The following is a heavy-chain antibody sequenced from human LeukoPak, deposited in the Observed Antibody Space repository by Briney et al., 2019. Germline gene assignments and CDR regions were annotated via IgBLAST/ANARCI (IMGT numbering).Heavy chain of an antibody. CDR3: ARDFVLGPTGSMDV. Sequence: AGGSLRLSCAASGFTFSSYSMNWVRQAPGKGLEWVSYISSSSSTIYYADSVKGRFTISRDNAKNSLYLQMNSLRAEDTAVYYCARDFVLGPTGSMDVWGKGTTVTVSS. CDR2: ISSSSSTI. J-gene: IGHJ6*03. CDR1: GFTFSSYS. D-gene: IGHD3-16*01. V-gene: IGHV3-48*01.